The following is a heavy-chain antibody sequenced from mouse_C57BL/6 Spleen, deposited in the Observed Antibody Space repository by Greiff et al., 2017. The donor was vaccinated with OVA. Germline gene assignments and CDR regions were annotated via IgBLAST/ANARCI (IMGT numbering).Heavy chain of an antibody. J-gene: IGHJ4*01. CDR2: ISSGSSTI. D-gene: IGHD1-1*01. CDR3: ARITTVVDYAMDY. Sequence: EVKVVESGGGLVKPGGSLKLSCAASGFTFSDYGMHWVRQAPEKGLEWVAYISSGSSTIYYADTVKGRFTISRDNAKNTLFLQMTSLRSEDTAMYYCARITTVVDYAMDYWGQGTSVTVSS. V-gene: IGHV5-17*01. CDR1: GFTFSDYG.